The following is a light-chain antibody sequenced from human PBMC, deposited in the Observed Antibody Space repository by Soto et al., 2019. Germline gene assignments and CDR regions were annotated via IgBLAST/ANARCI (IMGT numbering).Light chain of an antibody. CDR3: QQSYSTPWT. CDR1: QSISSY. V-gene: IGKV1-39*01. CDR2: AAS. Sequence: EIQMTQSPSSLSASVGDRVTTTCRASQSISSYLNWYQQKPGKAPKLLIYAASSLQSGVPSRFSGSGSGTDFTLTISSLQPEDFATYYCQQSYSTPWTFGQGTKVDIK. J-gene: IGKJ1*01.